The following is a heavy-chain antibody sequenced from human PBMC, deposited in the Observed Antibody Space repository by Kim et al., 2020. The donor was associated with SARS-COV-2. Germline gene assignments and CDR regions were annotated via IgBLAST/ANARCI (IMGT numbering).Heavy chain of an antibody. CDR2: ISGSGGST. CDR3: AKVGSSGWYRAEYYFDY. V-gene: IGHV3-23*01. Sequence: GGSLRLSCAASGFTFSSYAMSWVRQAPGKGLEWVSAISGSGGSTYYADSVKGRFTISRDNSKNTLYLQMNSLRAEDTAVYYCAKVGSSGWYRAEYYFDYWGQGTLVTVSS. CDR1: GFTFSSYA. D-gene: IGHD6-19*01. J-gene: IGHJ4*02.